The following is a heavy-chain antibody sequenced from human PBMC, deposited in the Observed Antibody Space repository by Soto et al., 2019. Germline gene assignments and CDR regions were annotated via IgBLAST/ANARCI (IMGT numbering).Heavy chain of an antibody. CDR3: ATHPGGGGY. D-gene: IGHD3-10*01. V-gene: IGHV3-53*01. Sequence: EVQLVESGGGLIQPGGSLRLSCAVSGFTVSNNYMSWVRQAPGKGLEGVSVIYSGGYTAYGDSVKGRFTISRDNSKKPLNPQMKSLGAAAPAVFYCATHPGGGGYWGQGTLVTVSS. J-gene: IGHJ4*02. CDR2: IYSGGYT. CDR1: GFTVSNNY.